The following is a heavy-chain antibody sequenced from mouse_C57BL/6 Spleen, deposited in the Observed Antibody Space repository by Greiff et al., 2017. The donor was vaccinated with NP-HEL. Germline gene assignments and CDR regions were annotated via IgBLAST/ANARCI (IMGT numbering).Heavy chain of an antibody. CDR1: GYAFTNYL. CDR3: ARGEENVDY. J-gene: IGHJ2*01. V-gene: IGHV1-54*01. CDR2: INPGSGGT. Sequence: VQLQESGAELVRPGTSVKVSCKASGYAFTNYLIEWVKQRPGQGLEWIGVINPGSGGTNYNEKFKGKATLTADKSSSTAYMQLSSLTSEDSAVYCCARGEENVDYWGQGTTLTVSS.